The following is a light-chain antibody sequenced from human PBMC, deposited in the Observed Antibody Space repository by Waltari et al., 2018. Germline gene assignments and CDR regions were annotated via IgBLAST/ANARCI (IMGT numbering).Light chain of an antibody. V-gene: IGLV3-21*02. CDR2: DDR. CDR3: QVWDTSNDHVV. CDR1: NNGSNA. J-gene: IGLJ2*01. Sequence: SYVLTQSPSVSVAPGQTTRITCRGNNNGSNAVHWYQQKPAQAPVLVVYDDRDRPSGIPERFSGSNSGNTATLTISRVAAGDEADYYCQVWDTSNDHVVFGGGTKLTVL.